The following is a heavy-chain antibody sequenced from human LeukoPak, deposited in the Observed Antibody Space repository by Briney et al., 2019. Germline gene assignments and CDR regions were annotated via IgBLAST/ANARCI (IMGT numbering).Heavy chain of an antibody. J-gene: IGHJ4*02. D-gene: IGHD2-15*01. V-gene: IGHV3-7*01. CDR3: ARAVKSIYCSGGTCYSRY. CDR2: IKQDGSEK. Sequence: GGSLRLSCAASGFTFSSYWMSWVRQAPGKGLEWVANIKQDGSEKYYVDSVKGRFTISRDNAKNSLYLQMNSLRAEDTAVYYCARAVKSIYCSGGTCYSRYWGQGTLVTVSS. CDR1: GFTFSSYW.